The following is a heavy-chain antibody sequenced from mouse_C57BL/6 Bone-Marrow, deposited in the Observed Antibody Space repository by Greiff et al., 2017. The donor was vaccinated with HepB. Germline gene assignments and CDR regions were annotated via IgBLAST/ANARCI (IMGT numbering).Heavy chain of an antibody. D-gene: IGHD2-3*01. Sequence: VKLQESGAELVRPGTSVKVSCKASGYAFTNYLIEWVKQRPGQGLEWIGVINPGSGGTKYKEKVKGKATLTANKSSSTAYMQLSSLTSEDSAVYFCARWGLLRAMDYWGQGTSVTVSS. V-gene: IGHV1-54*01. CDR2: INPGSGGT. CDR3: ARWGLLRAMDY. CDR1: GYAFTNYL. J-gene: IGHJ4*01.